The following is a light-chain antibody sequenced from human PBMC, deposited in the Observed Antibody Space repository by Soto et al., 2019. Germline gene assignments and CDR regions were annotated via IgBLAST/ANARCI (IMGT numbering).Light chain of an antibody. CDR3: QKYNSAPQIT. CDR1: QGISNY. J-gene: IGKJ5*01. CDR2: AAS. V-gene: IGKV1-27*01. Sequence: DIQMTQSPSSLSASVGDRVTITCRASQGISNYLAWYQQKPGKAPQLLIYAASTLQSGVPSRFSGSGSGTDFTLTISSLRPEDVATYYWQKYNSAPQITFGQGTRLEIK.